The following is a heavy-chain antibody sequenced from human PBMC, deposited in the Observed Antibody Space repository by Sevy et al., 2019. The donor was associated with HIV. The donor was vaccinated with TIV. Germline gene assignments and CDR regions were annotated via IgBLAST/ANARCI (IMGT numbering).Heavy chain of an antibody. D-gene: IGHD6-13*01. CDR1: GFTFSSYW. CDR2: INSDGSST. J-gene: IGHJ4*02. V-gene: IGHV3-74*01. CDR3: ARPYLSLAAAGTLDY. Sequence: GGSLRLSCAASGFTFSSYWMHWVRQAPGKGLVWVSRINSDGSSTSYAESVKGRFTISRDNAKNTLYLQMNSLRAEDTAVYYCARPYLSLAAAGTLDYWGQGTLVTVSS.